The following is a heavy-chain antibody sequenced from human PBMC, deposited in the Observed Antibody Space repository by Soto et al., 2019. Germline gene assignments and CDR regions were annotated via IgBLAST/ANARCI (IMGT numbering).Heavy chain of an antibody. CDR3: ARDLLVSYYGMDV. CDR1: GFTFSSYS. Sequence: GGSLRLSCAASGFTFSSYSMNWVRQSPGKGLEWVSSISSSSSYIYYADSVKGRFTISRDNAKNSLYLQMNSLRAEDTAVYYCARDLLVSYYGMDVWGQGTTVTVSS. V-gene: IGHV3-21*01. J-gene: IGHJ6*02. D-gene: IGHD2-8*01. CDR2: ISSSSSYI.